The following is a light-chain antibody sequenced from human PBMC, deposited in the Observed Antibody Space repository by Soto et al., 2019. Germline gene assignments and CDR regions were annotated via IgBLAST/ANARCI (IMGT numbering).Light chain of an antibody. Sequence: EIVMTQSPATLSVSPGERATLSCRASQRVSSNLAWYQQKPGQAPRLIIYVASTRATGIPARFSGSGSGTEFTLTISSLQSEDFAVYYCQQYNTWPTWTFGQGTKVEIK. CDR3: QQYNTWPTWT. CDR2: VAS. V-gene: IGKV3-15*01. J-gene: IGKJ1*01. CDR1: QRVSSN.